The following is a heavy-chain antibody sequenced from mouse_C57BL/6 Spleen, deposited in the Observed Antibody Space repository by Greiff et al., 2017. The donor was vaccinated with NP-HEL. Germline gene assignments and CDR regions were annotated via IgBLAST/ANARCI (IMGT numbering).Heavy chain of an antibody. D-gene: IGHD2-5*01. V-gene: IGHV5-17*01. CDR1: GFTFSDYG. CDR2: ISSGSSTI. Sequence: EVQVVESGGGLVKPGGSLKLSCAASGFTFSDYGMHWVRQAPEKGLEWVAYISSGSSTIYYADTVKGRFTISRDNAKNTLFLQMTSLRSEDTAMYYCARGSKVYAMDYWGQGTSVTVSS. J-gene: IGHJ4*01. CDR3: ARGSKVYAMDY.